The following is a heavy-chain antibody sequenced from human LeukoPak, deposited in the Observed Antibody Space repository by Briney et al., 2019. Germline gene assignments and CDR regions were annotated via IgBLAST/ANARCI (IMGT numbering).Heavy chain of an antibody. CDR1: GDSISSSTYH. CDR2: IYYTGTT. J-gene: IGHJ4*02. CDR3: AAEMSSAARY. Sequence: SGTLSLTCTVSGDSISSSTYHWGWIRQPPGKGLEWIASIYYTGTTYYRPSLKSRVTISVDTSKNQFSLKLSSVTASDTAVYYCAAEMSSAARYWGQGTLVTVSS. D-gene: IGHD2-2*01. V-gene: IGHV4-39*01.